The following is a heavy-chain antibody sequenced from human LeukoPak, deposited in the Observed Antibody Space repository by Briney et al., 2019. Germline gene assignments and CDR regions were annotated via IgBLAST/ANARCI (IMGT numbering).Heavy chain of an antibody. Sequence: SETLSLTCAVYGGPFSDYYWTWIRQPPGKGPEWIGEINHRGTTRYNPSLMGRVTISVDTSKNQFSLRLNSVTAADTAMYYCARGDIRKVFGVVVNDAFDIWGQGTMVTVSS. V-gene: IGHV4-34*01. CDR1: GGPFSDYY. D-gene: IGHD3-3*01. CDR2: INHRGTT. J-gene: IGHJ3*02. CDR3: ARGDIRKVFGVVVNDAFDI.